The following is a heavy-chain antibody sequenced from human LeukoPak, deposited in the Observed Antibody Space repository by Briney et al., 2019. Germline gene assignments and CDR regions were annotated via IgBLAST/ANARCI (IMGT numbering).Heavy chain of an antibody. J-gene: IGHJ6*02. CDR3: ARGWLAETTVVTPYNY. CDR2: ITPIFGTA. Sequence: ASVKVSCKTSGGAFSSYDVSWLRQAPGQGLEWMGGITPIFGTANYAQKFQGRVTITAVESMSTAYMELSSLRSEDTAVYYCARGWLAETTVVTPYNYWGQGTTVTVSS. CDR1: GGAFSSYD. D-gene: IGHD4-23*01. V-gene: IGHV1-69*13.